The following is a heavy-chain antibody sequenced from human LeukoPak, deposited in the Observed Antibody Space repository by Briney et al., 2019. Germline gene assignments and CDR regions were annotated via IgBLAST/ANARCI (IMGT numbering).Heavy chain of an antibody. J-gene: IGHJ3*02. CDR2: IYSGGST. CDR1: GGSISSYY. CDR3: ARSPLGEADAFDI. Sequence: SETLSLTCTVSGGSISSYYWSWIRQPAGKGLEWIGRIYSGGSTNYNPSLKSRVTMSVDTSNNQFSLKLYSVTAADAAVYYCARSPLGEADAFDIWGQGTMVTVSS. V-gene: IGHV4-4*07. D-gene: IGHD3-10*01.